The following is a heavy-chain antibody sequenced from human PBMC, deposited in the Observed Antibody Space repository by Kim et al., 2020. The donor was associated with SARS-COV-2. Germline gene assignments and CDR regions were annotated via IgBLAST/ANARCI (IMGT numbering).Heavy chain of an antibody. D-gene: IGHD3-22*01. CDR1: GGSISSSSYY. Sequence: SETLSLTCTVSGGSISSSSYYWGWIRQPPGKGLEWIGSIYYSGSTYYNPSLKSRVTISVDTSKNQFSLKLSSVTAADTAVYYCARPSYGLAPFYYDSSGPRGAFDIWGQGTMVTVSS. CDR2: IYYSGST. CDR3: ARPSYGLAPFYYDSSGPRGAFDI. J-gene: IGHJ3*02. V-gene: IGHV4-39*01.